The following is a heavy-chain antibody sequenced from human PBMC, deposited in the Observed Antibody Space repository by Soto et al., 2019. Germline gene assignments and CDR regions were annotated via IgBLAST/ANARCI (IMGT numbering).Heavy chain of an antibody. CDR3: ARDSREGYNSDY. CDR2: IIPILGIA. D-gene: IGHD5-12*01. J-gene: IGHJ4*02. Sequence: QVQLVQSGAEVKKPGSSVKVSCKASGGTFSSYTISWVRQAPGQGLEWMGRIIPILGIANYAQKFQGRVTITADKSTSTAYMELSSLRSEDTAVYYCARDSREGYNSDYWGQGTLVTVSS. CDR1: GGTFSSYT. V-gene: IGHV1-69*08.